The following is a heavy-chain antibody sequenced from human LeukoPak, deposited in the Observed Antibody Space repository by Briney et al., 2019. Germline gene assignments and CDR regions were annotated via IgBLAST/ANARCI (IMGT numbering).Heavy chain of an antibody. J-gene: IGHJ4*02. V-gene: IGHV1-69*05. Sequence: ASVKVSCKASGGTFSSYAISWVRQAPGQGLEWMGRIIPIFGTANYAQKFQGRVTITTDESTSTTYMELSSPRSEDTAVYYCARDSGLGWFGELTFDYWGQGTLVTVSS. D-gene: IGHD3-10*01. CDR3: ARDSGLGWFGELTFDY. CDR1: GGTFSSYA. CDR2: IIPIFGTA.